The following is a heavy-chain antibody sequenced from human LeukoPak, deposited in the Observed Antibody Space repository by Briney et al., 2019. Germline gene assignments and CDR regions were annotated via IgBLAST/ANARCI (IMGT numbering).Heavy chain of an antibody. CDR1: GLTFSSYA. J-gene: IGHJ6*02. D-gene: IGHD2-21*02. Sequence: GRSLRLSCAASGLTFSSYAMHWVRQAPGKGLEWVAVISYDGSNKYYADSVKGRFTISRDNSKNTLYLQMNSLRAEDTAVYYCARVPATNGKYCGGDCYLGDYYYYGMDVWGQGTTVTVSS. CDR2: ISYDGSNK. CDR3: ARVPATNGKYCGGDCYLGDYYYYGMDV. V-gene: IGHV3-30-3*01.